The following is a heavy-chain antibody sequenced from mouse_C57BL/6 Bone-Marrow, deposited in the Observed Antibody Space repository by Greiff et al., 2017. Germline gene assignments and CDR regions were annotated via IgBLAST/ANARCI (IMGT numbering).Heavy chain of an antibody. V-gene: IGHV1-80*01. CDR1: GYAFSSYW. Sequence: QVQLQQSGAELVKPGASVKISCKASGYAFSSYWMNWVKQRPGKGLEWIGQIYPGDGDTNYNGKFKGKATLTADKSSSTAYMQLSSLTSEDSAVYFCASRYDGYPYYFDYWGQGTTLTVSS. D-gene: IGHD2-3*01. CDR3: ASRYDGYPYYFDY. CDR2: IYPGDGDT. J-gene: IGHJ2*01.